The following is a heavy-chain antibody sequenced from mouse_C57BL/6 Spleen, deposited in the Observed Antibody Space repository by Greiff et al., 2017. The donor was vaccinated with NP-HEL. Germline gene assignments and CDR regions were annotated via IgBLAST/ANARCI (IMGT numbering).Heavy chain of an antibody. CDR3: ARSKGLRRGPMDY. V-gene: IGHV1-82*01. CDR1: GYAFSSSW. Sequence: VQLQQSGPELVKPGASVKISCKASGYAFSSSWMNWVKQRPGKGLEWIGRIYPGDGDTNYNGKFKGKATLTADKSSSTAYMELSTLASEDSAVYLCARSKGLRRGPMDYWGKGTSVTVSS. J-gene: IGHJ4*01. CDR2: IYPGDGDT. D-gene: IGHD2-4*01.